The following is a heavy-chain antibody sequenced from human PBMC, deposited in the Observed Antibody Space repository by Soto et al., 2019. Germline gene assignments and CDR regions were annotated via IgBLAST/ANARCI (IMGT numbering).Heavy chain of an antibody. V-gene: IGHV1-58*01. CDR3: AADIPNSLRGNPFYYYYRMDV. CDR1: GFTFTSSA. Sequence: ASVKVSCKASGFTFTSSAVQWVRQARGQRLEWIGWIVVGSGNTNYAQKFQERVTITRDMSTSTAYMELSSLRSEDTAVYYCAADIPNSLRGNPFYYYYRMDVWGQGTTVTVSS. CDR2: IVVGSGNT. J-gene: IGHJ6*02. D-gene: IGHD4-17*01.